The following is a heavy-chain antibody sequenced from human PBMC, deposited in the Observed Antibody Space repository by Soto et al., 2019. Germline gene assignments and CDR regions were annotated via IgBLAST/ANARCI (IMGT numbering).Heavy chain of an antibody. Sequence: SETLSLTCTVSGGSISSGGYYWSWIRQHPGKGLERIGYIYYSGSTYYNPSLKSRVTISVDMSNKQFSLKLSSVTAADTAFYYCAREPRQGDRIYYFDYWGQGTLVTVSS. J-gene: IGHJ4*02. V-gene: IGHV4-31*03. CDR2: IYYSGST. D-gene: IGHD2-21*02. CDR1: GGSISSGGYY. CDR3: AREPRQGDRIYYFDY.